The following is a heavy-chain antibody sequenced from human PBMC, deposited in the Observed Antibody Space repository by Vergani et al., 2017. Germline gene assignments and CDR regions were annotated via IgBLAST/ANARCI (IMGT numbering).Heavy chain of an antibody. Sequence: QVQLQESGPGLVKPSDTLSLTCTVSGGSIGTYYWRWIRQPPGKGLEWIGYIFYSGSTNYNPSLKSRVTISVDTSKNQFSLKLSSVTAADTALYYCARDRVLDILGGMDVWGQGTTVTVSS. CDR3: ARDRVLDILGGMDV. D-gene: IGHD5-12*01. J-gene: IGHJ6*02. CDR2: IFYSGST. V-gene: IGHV4-59*01. CDR1: GGSIGTYY.